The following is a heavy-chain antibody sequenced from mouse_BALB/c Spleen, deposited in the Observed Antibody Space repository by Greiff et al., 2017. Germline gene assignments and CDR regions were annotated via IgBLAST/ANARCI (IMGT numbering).Heavy chain of an antibody. CDR2: IDPSDSET. CDR3: ARYDYDEGFDY. CDR1: GYTFTSYW. D-gene: IGHD2-4*01. Sequence: QVQLQQPGAELVKPGAPVKLSCKASGYTFTSYWMNWVKQRPGRGLEWIGRIDPSDSETHYNQKFKDKATLTVDKSSSTAYIQLSSLTSEDSAVYYCARYDYDEGFDYWGQGTTLTDSS. V-gene: IGHV1-69*02. J-gene: IGHJ2*01.